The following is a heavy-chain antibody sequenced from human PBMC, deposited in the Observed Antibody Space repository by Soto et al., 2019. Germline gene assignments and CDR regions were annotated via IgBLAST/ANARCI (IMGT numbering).Heavy chain of an antibody. CDR3: AKGPWQPPHCFAP. CDR1: GFTFSNYA. Sequence: GGSLRLSCSASGFTFSNYAMSWVRQAPGKGLEWVSAIGGGGVPTYHADSVKGRFTISRDNSKNTLYLQMNSLRAEDTAVYYSAKGPWQPPHCFAPWGLGTLVTVSS. CDR2: IGGGGVPT. D-gene: IGHD6-13*01. V-gene: IGHV3-23*01. J-gene: IGHJ5*02.